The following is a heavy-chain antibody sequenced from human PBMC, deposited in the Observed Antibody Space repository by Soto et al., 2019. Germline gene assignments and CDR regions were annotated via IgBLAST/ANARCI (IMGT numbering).Heavy chain of an antibody. Sequence: QVQLQESGPGLVKPSETLSLTCTVSGGSIRSYYWSWIRQPPGKGLEWIGYIYYSGSTNYNPSLKSRVTISVDTSKNQFSLKLSSVTAADTAVYYCARVSSTVTKYWYFDLWGRGTLVTVSS. CDR2: IYYSGST. J-gene: IGHJ2*01. CDR1: GGSIRSYY. CDR3: ARVSSTVTKYWYFDL. D-gene: IGHD4-17*01. V-gene: IGHV4-59*01.